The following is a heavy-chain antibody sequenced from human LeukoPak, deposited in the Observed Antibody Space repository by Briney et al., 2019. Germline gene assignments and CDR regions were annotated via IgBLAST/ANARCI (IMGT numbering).Heavy chain of an antibody. CDR2: IYYSGST. CDR1: GGSISSYY. J-gene: IGHJ6*02. CDR3: ARHSQYSSGYYYYGMDV. V-gene: IGHV4-59*08. Sequence: SETLSLTCTVSGGSISSYYWSWIRQPPGKGLERVGYIYYSGSTNYNPSLKSRVTISVDTSKNQFSLKLSSVTAADTAVYYCARHSQYSSGYYYYGMDVWGQGTTVTVSS. D-gene: IGHD6-19*01.